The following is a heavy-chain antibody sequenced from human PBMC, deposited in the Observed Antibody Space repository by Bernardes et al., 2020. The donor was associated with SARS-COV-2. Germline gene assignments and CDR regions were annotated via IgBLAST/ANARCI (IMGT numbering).Heavy chain of an antibody. D-gene: IGHD4-17*01. J-gene: IGHJ3*02. CDR1: GFTVSSNY. V-gene: IGHV3-66*01. CDR2: IYSGGST. CDR3: ATTTVTTLDAFDI. Sequence: GGSLSLSCAASGFTVSSNYMSWVRQAPGKGLEWVSVIYSGGSTYYADSVKGRFTISRDNSKNTLYLQMNSLRAEDTAVYYCATTTVTTLDAFDIWGQGTMVTVSS.